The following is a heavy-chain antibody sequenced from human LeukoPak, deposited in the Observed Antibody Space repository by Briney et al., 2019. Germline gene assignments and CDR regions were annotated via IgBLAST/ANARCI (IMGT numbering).Heavy chain of an antibody. J-gene: IGHJ6*02. Sequence: PSETLSLTCTVSGGSISSGDYYWSWIRQPPGKGLEWIGYIYYSGSTNYNPSLKSRVTISVDTSKNQFSLKLSSVTAADTAVYYCARVLSSSWTPDGMDVWGQGTTVTVSS. CDR1: GGSISSGDYY. V-gene: IGHV4-61*08. CDR2: IYYSGST. CDR3: ARVLSSSWTPDGMDV. D-gene: IGHD6-13*01.